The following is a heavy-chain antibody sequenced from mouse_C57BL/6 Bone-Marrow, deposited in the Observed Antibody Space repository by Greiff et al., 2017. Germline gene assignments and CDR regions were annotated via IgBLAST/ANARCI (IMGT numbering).Heavy chain of an antibody. CDR2: IYPGDGDT. CDR3: ARGSSYGWFAY. J-gene: IGHJ3*01. V-gene: IGHV1-80*01. Sequence: VKVVESGAELVKPGASVKISCKASGYAFSSYWMNWVKQRPGKGLEWIGQIYPGDGDTNYNGKFKGKATLTADKSSSTAYMQLSSLTSEDSAVYFCARGSSYGWFAYWGQGTLVTVSA. CDR1: GYAFSSYW. D-gene: IGHD1-1*01.